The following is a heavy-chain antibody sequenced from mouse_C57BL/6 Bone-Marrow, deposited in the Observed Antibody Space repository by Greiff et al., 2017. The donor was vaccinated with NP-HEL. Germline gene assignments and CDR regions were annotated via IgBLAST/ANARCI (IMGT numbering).Heavy chain of an antibody. CDR2: IYPGDGDT. D-gene: IGHD1-2*01. Sequence: QVQLQQSGPELVKPGASVKISCKASGYAFSSSWMNWVKQRPGKGLEWIGRIYPGDGDTNYNGKFKGKATLTADKTSSTAYMQLSSLTSEDAAVYFCRRRTAYWGQGTTLTVSS. CDR1: GYAFSSSW. V-gene: IGHV1-82*01. CDR3: RRRTAY. J-gene: IGHJ2*01.